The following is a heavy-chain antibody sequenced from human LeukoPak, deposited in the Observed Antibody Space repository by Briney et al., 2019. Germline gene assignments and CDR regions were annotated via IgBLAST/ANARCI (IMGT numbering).Heavy chain of an antibody. J-gene: IGHJ4*02. Sequence: GASVNVSCKASGYIFTNYYMHWVRQAPGQGLEWMGIINPSGGSTTYAQKFQGRVTMTRDTSTSTVYMEVSSLRSEDTAVYYCARAGYDSSGYYSYWGQGPLVTVSS. V-gene: IGHV1-46*01. CDR3: ARAGYDSSGYYSY. CDR2: INPSGGST. D-gene: IGHD3-22*01. CDR1: GYIFTNYY.